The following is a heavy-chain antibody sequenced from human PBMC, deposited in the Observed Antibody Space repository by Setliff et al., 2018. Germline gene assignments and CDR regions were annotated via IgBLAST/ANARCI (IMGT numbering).Heavy chain of an antibody. CDR1: GGTFSDYF. CDR2: INHSGST. CDR3: ARGRNIKLRLLDS. D-gene: IGHD1-20*01. V-gene: IGHV4-34*01. J-gene: IGHJ4*02. Sequence: PSETLSLTCAAYGGTFSDYFWTWIRQTPGKGLEWIGEINHSGSTSYNPSLESRVTISIDTSKNQFSLNLRYVTAADTGLYYCARGRNIKLRLLDSWGQGKLVTAPQ.